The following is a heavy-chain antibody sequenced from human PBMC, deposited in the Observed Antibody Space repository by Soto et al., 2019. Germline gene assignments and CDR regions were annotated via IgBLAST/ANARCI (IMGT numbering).Heavy chain of an antibody. CDR2: IYYSGNT. D-gene: IGHD3-22*01. J-gene: IGHJ4*02. CDR1: GGSISSGGYY. CDR3: ARATYYYDSSGYSDRVLDY. V-gene: IGHV4-31*03. Sequence: QVQLQESGPGLVKPSQTLSLTCTVSGGSISSGGYYWSWIRQHPGKGLEWIGYIYYSGNTYYNPSRKSRVTISEDTSKNQFSLQLSSVTAADTAVYYCARATYYYDSSGYSDRVLDYWGQGTLVTVSS.